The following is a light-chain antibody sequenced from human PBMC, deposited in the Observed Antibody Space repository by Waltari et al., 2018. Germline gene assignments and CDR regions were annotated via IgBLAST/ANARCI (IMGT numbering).Light chain of an antibody. J-gene: IGKJ2*01. CDR3: QQYGSSVMYT. CDR1: QRLTKSY. CDR2: GAS. Sequence: EIVLTQSPGTLSLSPGERATLSCRASQRLTKSYLAWYQQNPGQAPRHLIDGASSRAAGIPDRFSGSGAGTDFTLTISRLEPDDFAVYYCQQYGSSVMYTFGQGTKLEIK. V-gene: IGKV3-20*01.